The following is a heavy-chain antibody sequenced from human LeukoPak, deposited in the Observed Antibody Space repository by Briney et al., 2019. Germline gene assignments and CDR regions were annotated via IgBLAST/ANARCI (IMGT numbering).Heavy chain of an antibody. Sequence: GASVKVSCKTSGYSFGNYGVTWERRAPGQGLEWMGWISVHDGHTNYAEKFQDRVTMTAGTSTNTAYMELTSLRSDDTAVYYCARYGCNSLACYEDYWGQGTLVTVSS. D-gene: IGHD2-15*01. V-gene: IGHV1-18*01. CDR2: ISVHDGHT. J-gene: IGHJ4*02. CDR3: ARYGCNSLACYEDY. CDR1: GYSFGNYG.